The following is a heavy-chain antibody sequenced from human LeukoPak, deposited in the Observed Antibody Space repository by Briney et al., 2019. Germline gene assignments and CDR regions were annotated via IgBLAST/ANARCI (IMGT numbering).Heavy chain of an antibody. CDR3: ATEWDSSSWYSSGCHY. CDR2: INPNSGGT. CDR1: GYTFTGYY. Sequence: ASVKVSCKASGYTFTGYYMHWVRQAPGQGLEWMGWINPNSGGTNYAQKFQGRVTMTRDTSISTAYMELSRLRSDDTAVYYCATEWDSSSWYSSGCHYWGQGTLVTVSS. V-gene: IGHV1-2*02. J-gene: IGHJ4*02. D-gene: IGHD6-13*01.